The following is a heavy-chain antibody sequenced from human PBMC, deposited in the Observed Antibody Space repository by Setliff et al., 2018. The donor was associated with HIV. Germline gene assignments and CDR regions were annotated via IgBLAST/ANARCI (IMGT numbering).Heavy chain of an antibody. CDR1: GSSLRTFH. V-gene: IGHV4-59*12. CDR3: ARASYYYDSSGWVDY. CDR2: IYDVGVT. Sequence: SETLSLTCTVSGSSLRTFHWTWLRQAPGKGLEWLGHIYDVGVTNYNPSLKNRVTISRDNAKNSLYLQMNSLRAEDTAVYYCARASYYYDSSGWVDYWGQGTLVTVSS. D-gene: IGHD3-22*01. J-gene: IGHJ4*02.